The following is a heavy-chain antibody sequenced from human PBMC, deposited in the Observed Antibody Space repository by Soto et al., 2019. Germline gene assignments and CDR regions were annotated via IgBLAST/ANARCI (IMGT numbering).Heavy chain of an antibody. CDR1: GFTFSSYG. Sequence: PGGSLRLSCAASGFTFSSYGMHWVRQAPGKGLEWVAVIWYDGSNKYYADSVKGRFTISRDNSKNTLYLQMNSLRAEDTAVYYCARGGPGIAAAGTAYWGQGTLVTVSS. J-gene: IGHJ4*02. D-gene: IGHD6-13*01. V-gene: IGHV3-33*01. CDR2: IWYDGSNK. CDR3: ARGGPGIAAAGTAY.